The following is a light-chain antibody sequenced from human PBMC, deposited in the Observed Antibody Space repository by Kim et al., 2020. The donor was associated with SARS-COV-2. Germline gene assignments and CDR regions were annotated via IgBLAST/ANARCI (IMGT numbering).Light chain of an antibody. CDR1: SSDVGGYNY. J-gene: IGLJ3*02. CDR3: NSYTSSSTLV. V-gene: IGLV2-14*04. CDR2: AVT. Sequence: GQSITISCTGTSSDVGGYNYVSWYQQHPGKAPKLMIYAVTQRPSGVSDRFSGSKSGNTASLTISGLQAEDEADYYCNSYTSSSTLVFGGGTKVTVL.